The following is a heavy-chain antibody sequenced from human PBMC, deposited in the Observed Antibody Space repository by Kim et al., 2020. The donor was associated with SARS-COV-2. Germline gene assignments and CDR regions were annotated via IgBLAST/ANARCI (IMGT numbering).Heavy chain of an antibody. Sequence: SETLSLTCTVSGGSISSYYWSWIRQPPGKGLEWIGYIYYSGSTNYNPSLKSRVTISVDTSKNQFSLKLSSVTAADTAVYYCARDSPARYSHWGQGTLVTVSS. CDR2: IYYSGST. CDR3: ARDSPARYSH. J-gene: IGHJ4*02. CDR1: GGSISSYY. D-gene: IGHD5-12*01. V-gene: IGHV4-59*13.